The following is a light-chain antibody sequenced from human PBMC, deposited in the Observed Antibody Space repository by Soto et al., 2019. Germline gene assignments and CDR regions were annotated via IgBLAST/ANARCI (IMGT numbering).Light chain of an antibody. Sequence: EVVLTQSPGALSLSPGERATLSCRASHSVDSSYFAWYQQRPGQAPRLLIYETSSRATGIPDRFSGSGSGTDFTLTVSRLEPEDFGVYFCQQYGSYPLTCGGGTKVEIK. CDR3: QQYGSYPLT. V-gene: IGKV3-20*01. CDR1: HSVDSSY. CDR2: ETS. J-gene: IGKJ4*01.